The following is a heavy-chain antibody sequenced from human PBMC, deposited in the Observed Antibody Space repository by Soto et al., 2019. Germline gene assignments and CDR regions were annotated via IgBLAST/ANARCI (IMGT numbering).Heavy chain of an antibody. CDR2: INTGNDNT. J-gene: IGHJ4*02. Sequence: ASVKVSCKASGYTFSTSAMHWVRQAPGQRLEWMGWINTGNDNTKYSQKFQDRVTITRDTSASTAYIELSSLTSEDTAVYYCARDEGVASGNWGQGTLVTVSS. CDR1: GYTFSTSA. D-gene: IGHD5-12*01. CDR3: ARDEGVASGN. V-gene: IGHV1-3*04.